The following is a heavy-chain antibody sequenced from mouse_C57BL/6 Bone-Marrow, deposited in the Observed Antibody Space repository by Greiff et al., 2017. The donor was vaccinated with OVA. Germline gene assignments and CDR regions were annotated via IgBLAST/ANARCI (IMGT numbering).Heavy chain of an antibody. CDR3: ATEGGFDY. CDR2: IDPENGDT. V-gene: IGHV14-4*01. J-gene: IGHJ3*01. CDR1: GFNIKDDY. Sequence: EVQLQQSGAELVRPGASVKLSCTASGFNIKDDYMHWVKQRPEQGLEWIGWIDPENGDTEYASKFQGKATITADTSSNTAYLQLSSLTSEDTAVYYCATEGGFDYGGQGTLITVSA.